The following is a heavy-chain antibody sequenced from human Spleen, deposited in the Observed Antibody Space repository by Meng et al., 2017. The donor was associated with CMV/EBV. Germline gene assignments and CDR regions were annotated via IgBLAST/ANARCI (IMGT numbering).Heavy chain of an antibody. CDR3: ARGRLAAAGRGYYYYGMDV. V-gene: IGHV1-2*02. CDR2: INPNSGGT. CDR1: GYTFTGYY. J-gene: IGHJ6*02. D-gene: IGHD6-13*01. Sequence: ASVKVSCKASGYTFTGYYMHWVRQAPGQGLEWMGWINPNSGGTNYAQKFQGRVTMTRDTSISTAYMELRSLRSDDTAVYYCARGRLAAAGRGYYYYGMDVWGQGTTVTVSS.